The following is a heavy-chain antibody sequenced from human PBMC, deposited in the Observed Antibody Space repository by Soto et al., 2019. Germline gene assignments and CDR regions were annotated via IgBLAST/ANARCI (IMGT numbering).Heavy chain of an antibody. D-gene: IGHD6-13*01. CDR2: ISYDGSNK. J-gene: IGHJ3*02. CDR1: GFTFSSYA. V-gene: IGHV3-30-3*01. CDR3: ARDMGPGIAAAAPDAFDI. Sequence: GGSLRLSCVASGFTFSSYAMHWVRQAPGKGLEWVAVISYDGSNKYYADSVKGRFTISRDNSKNTLYLQMNSLRAEDTAVYYCARDMGPGIAAAAPDAFDIWGQGTIVTVSS.